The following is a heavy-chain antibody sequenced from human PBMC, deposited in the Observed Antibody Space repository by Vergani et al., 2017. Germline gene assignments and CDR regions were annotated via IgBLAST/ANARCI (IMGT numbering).Heavy chain of an antibody. V-gene: IGHV3-23*04. CDR2: ISGSGGST. CDR3: AKDVKIYDFWSGYYAGDAFDI. D-gene: IGHD3-3*01. Sequence: EVQLVESGGGLVQPGGSLRLSCAASGFTFSSYAMSWVRQAPGKGLEWVSAISGSGGSTYYADSVKGRFTISRDNSKNTLYLQMNSLRAEDTAVYYCAKDVKIYDFWSGYYAGDAFDIWGQGTMVTVSS. J-gene: IGHJ3*02. CDR1: GFTFSSYA.